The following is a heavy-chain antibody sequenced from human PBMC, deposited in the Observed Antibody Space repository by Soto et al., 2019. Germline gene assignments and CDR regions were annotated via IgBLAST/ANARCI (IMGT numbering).Heavy chain of an antibody. J-gene: IGHJ4*02. Sequence: PGGSLRLSCAASGFTFSSYGMSWVRQAQGKGLEWVSAISGSGGSTYYADSVKGRFTISRDNSKNTLYLQMNSLRAEDTAVYYCAKNPSIVVVPAAIETIWFGELVGDYWGQGTLVTVSS. D-gene: IGHD2-2*02. CDR1: GFTFSSYG. CDR2: ISGSGGST. V-gene: IGHV3-23*01. CDR3: AKNPSIVVVPAAIETIWFGELVGDY.